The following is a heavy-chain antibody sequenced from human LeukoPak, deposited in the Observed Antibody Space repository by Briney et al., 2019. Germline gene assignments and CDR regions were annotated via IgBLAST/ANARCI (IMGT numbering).Heavy chain of an antibody. CDR3: AKALVSNYGHDAFDV. V-gene: IGHV1-2*02. CDR1: GYTFSGHS. CDR2: INPNTGGT. Sequence: GASVKVSCKTSGYTFSGHSIHWVRQAPGQGFEWMGWINPNTGGTNYAQTFQGRVVLTSDTSIDTAYMDLSSLKSDDTAIYYCAKALVSNYGHDAFDVWGQGTMVTVSS. J-gene: IGHJ3*01. D-gene: IGHD4-11*01.